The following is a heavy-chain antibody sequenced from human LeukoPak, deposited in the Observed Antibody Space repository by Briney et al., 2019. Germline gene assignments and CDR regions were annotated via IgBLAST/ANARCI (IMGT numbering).Heavy chain of an antibody. CDR3: ARGPYYYDSSGYYLGDY. Sequence: GGSLRLSCAASGFTFSSYGMHWVRQAPGKGLEWVAFIRYDGSNKYYADSVKGRFTISRDNAKNLLYLQMNSLRAEDTAVYYCARGPYYYDSSGYYLGDYWGQGTLVTVSS. V-gene: IGHV3-30*02. CDR2: IRYDGSNK. CDR1: GFTFSSYG. J-gene: IGHJ4*02. D-gene: IGHD3-22*01.